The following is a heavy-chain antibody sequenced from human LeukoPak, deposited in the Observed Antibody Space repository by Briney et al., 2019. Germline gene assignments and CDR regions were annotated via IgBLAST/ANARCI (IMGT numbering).Heavy chain of an antibody. J-gene: IGHJ6*03. CDR3: TRDRVYSSSSGDYYYYYMDV. D-gene: IGHD6-6*01. CDR2: IRSKAYGGTT. V-gene: IGHV3-49*03. Sequence: PGGSLRLSCTASGFTFGDYAMSWFRQAPGKGLEWVGFIRSKAYGGTTEYAASVKGRFTISRDDSKSIAYLQMNSLKTEDTAVYYCTRDRVYSSSSGDYYYYYMDVWGKGTTVTVSS. CDR1: GFTFGDYA.